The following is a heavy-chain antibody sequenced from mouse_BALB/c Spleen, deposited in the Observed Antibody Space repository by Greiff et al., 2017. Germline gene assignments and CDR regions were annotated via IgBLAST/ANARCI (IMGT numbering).Heavy chain of an antibody. V-gene: IGHV1S135*01. CDR2: IDPYNGGT. Sequence: EVQLQQSGAELVRPGASVKVSCKASGYAFTSYNMYWVKQSHGKSLEWIGYIDPYNGGTSYNQKFKGKATLTVDKSSSTAYMHLNSLTSEDSAVYYCARSSAYYSAGDYWGQGTSVTVSS. CDR1: GYAFTSYN. D-gene: IGHD2-12*01. J-gene: IGHJ4*01. CDR3: ARSSAYYSAGDY.